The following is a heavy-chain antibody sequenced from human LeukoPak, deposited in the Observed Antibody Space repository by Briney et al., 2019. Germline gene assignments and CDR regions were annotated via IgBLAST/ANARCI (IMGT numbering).Heavy chain of an antibody. J-gene: IGHJ4*02. D-gene: IGHD4-11*01. CDR2: INPSGGST. CDR3: ARSLHDVWVDY. CDR1: GYTFTSYY. V-gene: IGHV1-46*01. Sequence: GASVKVTCKASGYTFTSYYMHWVRQAPGQGLEWMGIINPSGGSTSYAQKFQGRVTMTRDTSTSTVYMELSSLRSEDTAVYYCARSLHDVWVDYWGQGTLVTVSS.